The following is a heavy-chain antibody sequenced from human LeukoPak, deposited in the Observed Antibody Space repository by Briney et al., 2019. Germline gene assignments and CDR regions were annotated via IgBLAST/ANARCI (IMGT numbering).Heavy chain of an antibody. CDR1: GFTFTSSA. V-gene: IGHV1-58*02. D-gene: IGHD3-22*01. CDR2: IVVGSGNT. Sequence: SVKVSCKASGFTFTSSAMQWVRQARGQRPEWIGWIVVGSGNTNYAQKFQERVTITRDMSTSTAYMELSSLRSEDTAVYYCAAAGDSSIFVFDYWGQGTLVTVSS. J-gene: IGHJ4*02. CDR3: AAAGDSSIFVFDY.